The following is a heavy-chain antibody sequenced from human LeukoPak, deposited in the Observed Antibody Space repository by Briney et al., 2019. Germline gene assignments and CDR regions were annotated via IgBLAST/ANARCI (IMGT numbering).Heavy chain of an antibody. J-gene: IGHJ5*02. Sequence: ASVKVSCKASGYTFTSYAMHWVRQAPGQRLEWMGWINAGNGNTKYSQKFQGRVTITRDTSASTAYMELSSLRSEDTAVYYCARDVWELLYNWFDPWGQGTLVTVSS. CDR2: INAGNGNT. D-gene: IGHD1-26*01. CDR1: GYTFTSYA. V-gene: IGHV1-3*01. CDR3: ARDVWELLYNWFDP.